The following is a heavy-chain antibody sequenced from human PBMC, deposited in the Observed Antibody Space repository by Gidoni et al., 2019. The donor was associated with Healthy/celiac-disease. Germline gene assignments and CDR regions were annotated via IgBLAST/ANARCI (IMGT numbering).Heavy chain of an antibody. CDR3: ASKTYYYGSGMSSDDAFDI. Sequence: QVQLQESGPGLVKPSETLSLTCTVSGYSISSGYYWGWIRQPPGKGLEWIGSIYHSGSTYYNPSLKSRVTISVDTSKNQFSLKLSSVTAADTAVYYCASKTYYYGSGMSSDDAFDIWGQGTMVTVSS. CDR1: GYSISSGYY. V-gene: IGHV4-38-2*02. D-gene: IGHD3-10*01. CDR2: IYHSGST. J-gene: IGHJ3*02.